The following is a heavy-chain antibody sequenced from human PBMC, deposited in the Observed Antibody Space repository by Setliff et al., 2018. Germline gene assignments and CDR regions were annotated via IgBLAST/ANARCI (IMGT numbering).Heavy chain of an antibody. CDR3: ARHMTWYNWNDFRDYYYLDV. V-gene: IGHV5-51*01. Sequence: PGESLKISCEVSGYNFASYWIAWVRQMPGKGLEWMGMTQPRDRDVRYSPSFGGQVTISADRSTGTAYLQWSRLKASDTAIYYCARHMTWYNWNDFRDYYYLDVWGKGTAVTVSS. J-gene: IGHJ6*03. CDR1: GYNFASYW. D-gene: IGHD1-1*01. CDR2: TQPRDRDV.